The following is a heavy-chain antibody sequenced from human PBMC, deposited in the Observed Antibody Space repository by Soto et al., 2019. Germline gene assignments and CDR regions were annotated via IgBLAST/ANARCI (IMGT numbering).Heavy chain of an antibody. Sequence: QLQLQESGPGLVKPSETLSLTCTVSGGSISSSSYYWGWIRQPPGKGLEWIGSIYYSGSTYYNPSLKSRVTISVDTSKNQFSLKLSSVTAADTAVYYCARQDIVVVVAASLGTNWFDPWGQGTLVTVSS. J-gene: IGHJ5*02. CDR2: IYYSGST. CDR1: GGSISSSSYY. D-gene: IGHD2-15*01. CDR3: ARQDIVVVVAASLGTNWFDP. V-gene: IGHV4-39*01.